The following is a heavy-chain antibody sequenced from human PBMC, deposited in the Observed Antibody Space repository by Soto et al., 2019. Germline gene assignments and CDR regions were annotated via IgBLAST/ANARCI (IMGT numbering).Heavy chain of an antibody. Sequence: QVQLVQSGAEVKKPGASVKVSCEASGDTFTGYYVHWVRQAPGQGLEWMGWISPHGGGAKYAQKFQGRVTITADESTSTAYMELSSLRSEDTAVYYCARRVRAYYYDSIYYYGMDVWGQGTTVTVSS. CDR3: ARRVRAYYYDSIYYYGMDV. CDR1: GDTFTGYY. CDR2: ISPHGGGA. J-gene: IGHJ6*02. D-gene: IGHD3-22*01. V-gene: IGHV1-2*02.